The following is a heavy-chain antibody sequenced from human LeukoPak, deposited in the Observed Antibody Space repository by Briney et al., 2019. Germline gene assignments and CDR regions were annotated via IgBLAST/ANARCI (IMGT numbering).Heavy chain of an antibody. CDR3: ARDHHYYDSSGLRSGCIDH. D-gene: IGHD3-22*01. CDR2: IWHDGSKE. Sequence: GGSLRLSCAVSGFTFGNYDMHWVRQTPGKGLEWVAVIWHDGSKEFYVDSVKGRFTISRDNSENTLYLQMNSLRAEDTAVYYCARDHHYYDSSGLRSGCIDHWGQGTLVTVSS. V-gene: IGHV3-33*01. CDR1: GFTFGNYD. J-gene: IGHJ4*02.